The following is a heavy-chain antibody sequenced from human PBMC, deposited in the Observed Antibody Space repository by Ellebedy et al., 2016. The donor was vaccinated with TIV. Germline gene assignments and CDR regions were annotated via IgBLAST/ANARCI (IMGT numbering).Heavy chain of an antibody. D-gene: IGHD2-15*01. J-gene: IGHJ4*02. CDR2: INAGNGDT. Sequence: AASVKVSCKASGYTFTRYAIYWVRQAPGQRLEGMGWINAGNGDTKYPEKFQARVTITRDTSASTAYMELSSLRSDNTAVYYCARALLGSCSGDSCYSYYSDYWGQGTLVTVSS. V-gene: IGHV1-3*01. CDR1: GYTFTRYA. CDR3: ARALLGSCSGDSCYSYYSDY.